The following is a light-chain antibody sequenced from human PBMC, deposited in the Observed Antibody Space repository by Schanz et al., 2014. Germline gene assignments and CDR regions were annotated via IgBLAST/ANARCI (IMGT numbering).Light chain of an antibody. V-gene: IGKV3D-15*01. CDR3: QQYHNWPRT. Sequence: EILITQSPATLSVSPGQRATLSCRASHSVSTNLAWYQQKPGQPPRLLIYGASSRATGIPDRFSGSGSGTDFTLTISSLQSEDLAVYYCQQYHNWPRTFGQGTKLEIK. CDR1: HSVSTN. CDR2: GAS. J-gene: IGKJ2*01.